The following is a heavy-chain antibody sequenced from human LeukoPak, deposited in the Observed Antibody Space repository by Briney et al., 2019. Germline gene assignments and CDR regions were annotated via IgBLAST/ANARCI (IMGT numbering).Heavy chain of an antibody. CDR1: GFTFSSYE. CDR2: ISSSGSTI. J-gene: IGHJ4*02. Sequence: GGSLRLSCAASGFTFSSYEMNWVRQAPGKGLEWVSYISSSGSTIYYADSVKGRFTISRDNAKNSLYLLMNSLRAEDTAVYYCARDESRDGYNNYWGQGTLVTVSS. D-gene: IGHD5-24*01. V-gene: IGHV3-48*03. CDR3: ARDESRDGYNNY.